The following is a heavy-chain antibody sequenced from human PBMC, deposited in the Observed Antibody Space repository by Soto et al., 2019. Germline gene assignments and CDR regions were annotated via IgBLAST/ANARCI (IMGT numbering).Heavy chain of an antibody. CDR1: GFSLSTSGMC. V-gene: IGHV2-70*01. Sequence: GSGPTLVNPTQTLTLTCTFSGFSLSTSGMCVSWIRQPPGKALEWLALIDWDDDKYYSTSLKTRLTISKDTSKNQVVLTMTNMDPVDTATYYCARTHWQPAITIFGVAKTPLGYYYGMDVWGQGTTVTVSS. D-gene: IGHD3-3*01. CDR2: IDWDDDK. J-gene: IGHJ6*02. CDR3: ARTHWQPAITIFGVAKTPLGYYYGMDV.